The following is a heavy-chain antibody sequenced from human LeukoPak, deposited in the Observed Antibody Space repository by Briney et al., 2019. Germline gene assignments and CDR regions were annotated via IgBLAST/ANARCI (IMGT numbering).Heavy chain of an antibody. J-gene: IGHJ4*02. Sequence: PGGSLRLSCAAPGFTFSSYSMKWVRQAPGKRLEWVSHITSSSRTVYYADSVKGRFTISRDNAKNSLYLQMNSLRAEDTAVYYCARDSGRGGSCDYWGQGTLVTVSS. CDR3: ARDSGRGGSCDY. V-gene: IGHV3-48*01. CDR1: GFTFSSYS. CDR2: ITSSSRTV. D-gene: IGHD2-15*01.